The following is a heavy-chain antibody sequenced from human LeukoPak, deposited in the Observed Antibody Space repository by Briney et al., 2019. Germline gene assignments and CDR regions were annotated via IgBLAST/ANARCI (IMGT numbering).Heavy chain of an antibody. D-gene: IGHD6-19*01. CDR3: ARDEAG. V-gene: IGHV4-38-2*02. CDR2: IYHSGST. J-gene: IGHJ4*02. Sequence: TSETLSLTCAVSGYSISGGYYWGWIRPPPGKGLEWIGSIYHSGSTYYNPSLKSRVTISVDTSKNQFSLKLSSVTAADTAVYYCARDEAGWGQGTLVTVSS. CDR1: GYSISGGYY.